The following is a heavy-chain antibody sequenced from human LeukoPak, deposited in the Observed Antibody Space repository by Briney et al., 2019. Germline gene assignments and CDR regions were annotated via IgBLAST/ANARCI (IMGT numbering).Heavy chain of an antibody. CDR3: ARDPAWGAFDI. D-gene: IGHD7-27*01. J-gene: IGHJ3*02. Sequence: GGSLRLSCAASVFTLSNSWMTWVRQAPEKGRESVVSIKPDGTEKYYVDSVKGRFTLSRDNAKNSLYLQMNSLRAEDTALYYCARDPAWGAFDIWGQGTMATVSS. CDR2: IKPDGTEK. CDR1: VFTLSNSW. V-gene: IGHV3-7*01.